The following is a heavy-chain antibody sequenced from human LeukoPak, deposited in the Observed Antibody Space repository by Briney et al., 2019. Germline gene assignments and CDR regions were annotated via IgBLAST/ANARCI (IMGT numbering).Heavy chain of an antibody. Sequence: GGSLRLSCAASGFTFSSYGMHWVRQAPGKGLEWVAFIRYDGSKKYYADSVKGRFTISRDISKNTVYLQMNSLRAEDTAIYYCGRQQCPDYWGQGTLVTVSS. V-gene: IGHV3-30*02. J-gene: IGHJ4*02. CDR3: GRQQCPDY. D-gene: IGHD6-13*01. CDR2: IRYDGSKK. CDR1: GFTFSSYG.